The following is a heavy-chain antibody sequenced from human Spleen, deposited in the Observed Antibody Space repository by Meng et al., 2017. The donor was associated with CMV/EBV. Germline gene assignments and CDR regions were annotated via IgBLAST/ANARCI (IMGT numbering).Heavy chain of an antibody. CDR3: TGVVVVAAALLQYNWFDP. J-gene: IGHJ5*02. Sequence: GESLKISCAASGFTSSSFAMSWVRQAPGKGLEWVGRIKSKTDGGTTDYAAPVKGRFTISRDDSKNTLYLQMNSLKTEDTAVYYCTGVVVVAAALLQYNWFDPWGQGTLVTVSS. D-gene: IGHD2-15*01. CDR1: GFTSSSFA. CDR2: IKSKTDGGTT. V-gene: IGHV3-15*01.